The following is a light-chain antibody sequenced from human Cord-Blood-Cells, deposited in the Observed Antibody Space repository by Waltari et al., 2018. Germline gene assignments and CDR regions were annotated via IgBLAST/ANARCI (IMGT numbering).Light chain of an antibody. V-gene: IGLV2-23*01. CDR2: EGS. CDR3: CSYAGSSTDVV. CDR1: SSDVGRYNL. Sequence: QSALTPPASVSGSPGQSITIPCTRTSSDVGRYNLVSWYQHHPGKAPKLMIYEGSKRPSGVSNRFSGSKSGNTASLTISGLQAEDEADYYCCSYAGSSTDVVFGGGTKLTVL. J-gene: IGLJ2*01.